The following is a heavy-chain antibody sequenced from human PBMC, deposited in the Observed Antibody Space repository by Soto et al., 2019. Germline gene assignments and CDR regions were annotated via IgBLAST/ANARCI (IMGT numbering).Heavy chain of an antibody. Sequence: QVHLLQSGAEVQKPGASVKVSCKTSGYTFNDFGITWVRQAPGLGLEWLGWIYSKAGKMHFAPKFQNRVIMTTDTSTSTAFMELTSLTFDDSAIYFCARDIAFDIDYWGQGTLVTVS. V-gene: IGHV1-18*01. CDR2: IYSKAGKM. D-gene: IGHD2-15*01. CDR3: ARDIAFDIDY. J-gene: IGHJ4*02. CDR1: GYTFNDFG.